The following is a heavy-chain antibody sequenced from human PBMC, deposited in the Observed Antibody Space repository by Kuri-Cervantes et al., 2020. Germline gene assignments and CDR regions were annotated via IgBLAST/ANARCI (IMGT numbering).Heavy chain of an antibody. CDR2: ISGSGGST. Sequence: ETLSLTCAASGFSFSTYAMNWVRQAPGKGLEWVSAISGSGGSTYYAESAKGRFTISRDNSKNTLYLQMNSLRAEDTAVYHCAKDRIWGSYPKDGFDYWGQGTLVTVSS. J-gene: IGHJ4*02. CDR3: AKDRIWGSYPKDGFDY. V-gene: IGHV3-23*01. CDR1: GFSFSTYA. D-gene: IGHD3-16*02.